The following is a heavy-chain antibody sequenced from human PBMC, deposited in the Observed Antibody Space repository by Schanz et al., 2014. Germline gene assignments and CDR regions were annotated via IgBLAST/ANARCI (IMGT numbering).Heavy chain of an antibody. CDR3: AKTPREYCNYDNCPNWFDS. V-gene: IGHV3-23*01. D-gene: IGHD2-15*01. J-gene: IGHJ5*01. Sequence: DVQLLESGGGLVQPGGSLRLSCAASGFTFSAYAMTWVRQIPGKGLEWVSAISASGGTTYYADSVKGRFTISRDNSKNTLYLQMNSLRAEDTGVYYCAKTPREYCNYDNCPNWFDSWGQGTLVTASS. CDR2: ISASGGTT. CDR1: GFTFSAYA.